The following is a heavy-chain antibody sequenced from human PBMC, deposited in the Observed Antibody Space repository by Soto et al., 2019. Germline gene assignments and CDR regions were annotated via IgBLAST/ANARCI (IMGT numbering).Heavy chain of an antibody. D-gene: IGHD6-19*01. Sequence: ASVKVSCKASGGTFSSYGISWVRQAPGQGLEWMGWISAYNGNTNYAQKLQGRVTTTTDTSTSTAYMELRSLRSDDTAVYYCARDWDSGWYPAAFDIWGQGTMVTVSS. V-gene: IGHV1-18*01. CDR3: ARDWDSGWYPAAFDI. CDR1: GGTFSSYG. CDR2: ISAYNGNT. J-gene: IGHJ3*02.